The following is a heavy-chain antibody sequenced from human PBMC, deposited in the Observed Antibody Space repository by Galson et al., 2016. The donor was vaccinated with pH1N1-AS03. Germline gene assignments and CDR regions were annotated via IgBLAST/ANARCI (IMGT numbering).Heavy chain of an antibody. V-gene: IGHV1-2*02. J-gene: IGHJ5*02. CDR2: INPNSGGT. D-gene: IGHD5-24*01. CDR3: ARALPINSVLFDP. CDR1: GYTFTGYY. Sequence: SVKVSCKASGYTFTGYYMHWVRQAPGQGLEWMGWINPNSGGTNYAQKFQGRVTMTRDTSISTAYMELSRLKSDDAAVYYCARALPINSVLFDPWGQGTLVTVSS.